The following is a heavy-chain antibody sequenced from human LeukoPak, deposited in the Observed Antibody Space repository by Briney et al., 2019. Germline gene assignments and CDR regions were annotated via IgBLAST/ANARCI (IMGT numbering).Heavy chain of an antibody. CDR2: ISAYNGNT. Sequence: ASVKVSCKASGYTFTSYGISWVRQAPGQGLEWMGWISAYNGNTNYAQKLQGRVTMTTDTSTSTAYMELRSLRSDDTAVYYCARDKGIAVAAPPFDPWGQGTLVTVSS. CDR1: GYTFTSYG. D-gene: IGHD6-19*01. V-gene: IGHV1-18*01. J-gene: IGHJ5*02. CDR3: ARDKGIAVAAPPFDP.